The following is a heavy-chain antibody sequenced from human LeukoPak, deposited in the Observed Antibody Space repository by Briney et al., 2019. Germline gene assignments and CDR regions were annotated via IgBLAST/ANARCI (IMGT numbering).Heavy chain of an antibody. CDR3: ARGPVASIDSEGGPDY. CDR2: ISFDGTKK. D-gene: IGHD4-23*01. J-gene: IGHJ4*02. V-gene: IGHV3-30-3*01. CDR1: GFTFNSFA. Sequence: GGSLRLSCAAPGFTFNSFAMYWVRQAPGRGLDWVATISFDGTKKHFADSVKGRFTVSRVNSKNTLYLHMNSLRTEDTAVYFCARGPVASIDSEGGPDYWGQGTLVTVSS.